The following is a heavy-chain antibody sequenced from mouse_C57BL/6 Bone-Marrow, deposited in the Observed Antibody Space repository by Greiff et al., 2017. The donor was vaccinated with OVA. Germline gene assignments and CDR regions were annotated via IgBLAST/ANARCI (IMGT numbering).Heavy chain of an antibody. CDR2: SYPGSGST. J-gene: IGHJ2*01. CDR3: ARSGGWFPYYFDY. CDR1: GYTFTSYW. V-gene: IGHV1-55*01. Sequence: VQLQQSGAELVKPGASVKMSCKASGYTFTSYWITWVKQRPGQGLEWIGESYPGSGSTNYNEKFKSKATLTVDTSSSTAYMQLSSLTSEDSAVYYCARSGGWFPYYFDYWGQGTTLTVSS. D-gene: IGHD2-3*01.